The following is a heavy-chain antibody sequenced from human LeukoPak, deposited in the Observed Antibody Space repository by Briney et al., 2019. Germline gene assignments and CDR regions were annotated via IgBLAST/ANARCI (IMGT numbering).Heavy chain of an antibody. V-gene: IGHV3-23*01. Sequence: GGSLRLSCAASGFTFSSYAMSWVRQAPGKGLEWVSAISGSGGSTYYADFVKGRFTISRDNSKNTLYLQMNSLRAEDTAVYYCAKDPYCGGDCYADWFDPWGQGTLVTVSS. J-gene: IGHJ5*02. CDR2: ISGSGGST. CDR3: AKDPYCGGDCYADWFDP. CDR1: GFTFSSYA. D-gene: IGHD2-21*02.